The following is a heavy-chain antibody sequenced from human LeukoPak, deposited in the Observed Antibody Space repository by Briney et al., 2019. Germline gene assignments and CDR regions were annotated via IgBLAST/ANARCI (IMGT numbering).Heavy chain of an antibody. V-gene: IGHV3-30-3*01. J-gene: IGHJ6*02. CDR1: GFTFSNYA. CDR3: ARAETYGSGSYPSPYYYYGMDV. CDR2: ISYDGSNK. Sequence: GGSLRLSYAASGFTFSNYAMHWVRQAPGKGLEWVAVISYDGSNKYYADSVKGRFTISRDNSKNTLYLQMNSLRAEDTAVYYCARAETYGSGSYPSPYYYYGMDVWGQGTTVTVSS. D-gene: IGHD3-10*01.